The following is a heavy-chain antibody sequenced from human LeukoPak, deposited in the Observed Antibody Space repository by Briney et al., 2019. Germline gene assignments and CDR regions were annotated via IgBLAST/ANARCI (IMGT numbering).Heavy chain of an antibody. D-gene: IGHD5-18*01. Sequence: PSETLSLTCAVSGGSISSYYWSWIRQPPGKGLEWIGFFYYSGSTNYNPSLKSRVTISVDTSKNHFSPKLSSVTAADTAVYYCARGPGGYSYGYYFDYWGQGTLVTVSS. J-gene: IGHJ4*02. CDR2: FYYSGST. CDR3: ARGPGGYSYGYYFDY. V-gene: IGHV4-59*01. CDR1: GGSISSYY.